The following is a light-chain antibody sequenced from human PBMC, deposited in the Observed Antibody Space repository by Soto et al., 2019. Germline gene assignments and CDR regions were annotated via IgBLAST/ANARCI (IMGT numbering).Light chain of an antibody. CDR3: QQLNSYPPT. CDR1: HGISSY. CDR2: AAS. Sequence: DIQLTQSPSFLPASVGDRVTITCRASHGISSYLAWYQQKPGKAPKLLIFAASTLQSGVPSRFGGSGSGTEFTLTISSLQPEDFATYYCQQLNSYPPTCGGGTKVEIK. J-gene: IGKJ4*01. V-gene: IGKV1-9*01.